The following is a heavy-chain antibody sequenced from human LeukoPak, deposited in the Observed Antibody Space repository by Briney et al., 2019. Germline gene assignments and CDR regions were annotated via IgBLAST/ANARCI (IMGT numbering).Heavy chain of an antibody. D-gene: IGHD4-17*01. CDR2: IRYDGTKK. Sequence: PGGSLRLSCAASGLTFSSYAMHWVRQASGKGLDWVAFIRYDGTKKYCADSVKGRFTVSRDNSKNTLYLQMNSLRAEDTAVYYCAKEMNDYVDYFYMDVWGKGTTVTVSS. J-gene: IGHJ6*04. V-gene: IGHV3-30*02. CDR1: GLTFSSYA. CDR3: AKEMNDYVDYFYMDV.